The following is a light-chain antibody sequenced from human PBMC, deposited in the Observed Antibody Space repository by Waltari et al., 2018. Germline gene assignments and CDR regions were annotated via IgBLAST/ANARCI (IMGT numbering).Light chain of an antibody. V-gene: IGLV2-14*03. Sequence: QSALTQPASVSASPGQSTTISCTGTSSHIGASNSFPWYQQHPGKAPKLMIYDVSIRPSGISNRFSGSKSGNTASLTISGLQADDEADYYCSSSASSTTRVFGGGTKLTVL. CDR3: SSSASSTTRV. CDR2: DVS. CDR1: SSHIGASNS. J-gene: IGLJ2*01.